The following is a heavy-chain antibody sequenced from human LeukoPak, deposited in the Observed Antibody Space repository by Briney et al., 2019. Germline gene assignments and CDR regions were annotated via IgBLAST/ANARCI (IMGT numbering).Heavy chain of an antibody. Sequence: GSSVKVSCKASGGTFSSYAISWVRQAPGQGLEWMGGIIPIFGTANYAQKFQGRVTITADESTSTAYMELSSLRSEDTAMYYCAVELALRGFVWSHFTWGWGQGTLVTVSS. CDR2: IIPIFGTA. CDR3: AVELALRGFVWSHFTWG. J-gene: IGHJ4*02. CDR1: GGTFSSYA. V-gene: IGHV1-69*01. D-gene: IGHD3-9*01.